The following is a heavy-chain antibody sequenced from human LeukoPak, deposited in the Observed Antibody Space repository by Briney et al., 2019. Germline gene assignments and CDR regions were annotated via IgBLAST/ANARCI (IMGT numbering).Heavy chain of an antibody. CDR3: ARTSDYYYYMDV. J-gene: IGHJ6*03. Sequence: GGSLRLSCAASGFTFSSYEMNWVRQAPGKGLEWVSYISSSGSTIYYADSVKGRFTISRDNAKNSLYLQMNSLRAEDTAVYYCARTSDYYYYMDVRGKGTTVTISS. CDR2: ISSSGSTI. V-gene: IGHV3-48*03. CDR1: GFTFSSYE.